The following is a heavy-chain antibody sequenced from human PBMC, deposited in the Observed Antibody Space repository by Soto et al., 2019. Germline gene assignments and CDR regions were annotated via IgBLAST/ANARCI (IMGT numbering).Heavy chain of an antibody. V-gene: IGHV3-23*01. D-gene: IGHD3-3*01. Sequence: GGSLRLSCAASGFTFSSYAMSWVRQAPGKGLEWVSAISGSGGSTYYADSVKGRFTISRDNSKKTLYLQMTSLRAEDTAVYYCAKDRTTILGVVIHYMDVWGKGTTVTVSS. CDR1: GFTFSSYA. CDR3: AKDRTTILGVVIHYMDV. CDR2: ISGSGGST. J-gene: IGHJ6*03.